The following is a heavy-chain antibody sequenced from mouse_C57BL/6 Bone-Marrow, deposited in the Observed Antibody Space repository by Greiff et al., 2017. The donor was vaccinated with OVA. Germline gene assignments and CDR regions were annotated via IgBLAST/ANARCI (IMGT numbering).Heavy chain of an antibody. CDR1: GFSSTSYG. CDR2: IWGVGST. J-gene: IGHJ3*01. Sequence: VKLLESGPGLVAPSQSLSITCTVSGFSSTSYGVDWVRQSPGKGLEWLGVIWGVGSTNYNSALKSRLSISKDNSKSQVFLQMNSLQTDDKAMYYCARLSPWFAYWGQGNMVTGSA. CDR3: ARLSPWFAY. V-gene: IGHV2-6*01.